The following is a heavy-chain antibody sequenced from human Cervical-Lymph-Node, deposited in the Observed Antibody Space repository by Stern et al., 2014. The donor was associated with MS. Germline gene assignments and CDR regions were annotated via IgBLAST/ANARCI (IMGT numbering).Heavy chain of an antibody. V-gene: IGHV4-30-4*01. J-gene: IGHJ4*02. Sequence: VQLLESGAGLVKPSQTLSLTCTVSGGSITSYDSYWTWIRPPPGMGRVWIVYIYYNGNTYYNPFLKSRLIISVDTSKNQFSLKLISVTAADTAVYYCARDRTYYSFDYWGQGTLVTVSS. CDR3: ARDRTYYSFDY. CDR2: IYYNGNT. D-gene: IGHD3-22*01. CDR1: GGSITSYDSY.